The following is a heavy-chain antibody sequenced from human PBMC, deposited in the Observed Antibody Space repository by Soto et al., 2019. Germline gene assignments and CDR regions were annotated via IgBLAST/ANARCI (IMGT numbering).Heavy chain of an antibody. CDR1: GGSISSGGYY. CDR2: IYYSGST. J-gene: IGHJ6*02. Sequence: PSETLSLTCTVSGGSISSGGYYWSWIRQHPGKGLEWIGYIYYSGSTYYNPSLKSRVTISVDTSKNQFSLKLSSVTAADTAVYYCARESLNLADGVMHYYYGMDVWGQGTRSPSP. V-gene: IGHV4-31*03. D-gene: IGHD2-8*01. CDR3: ARESLNLADGVMHYYYGMDV.